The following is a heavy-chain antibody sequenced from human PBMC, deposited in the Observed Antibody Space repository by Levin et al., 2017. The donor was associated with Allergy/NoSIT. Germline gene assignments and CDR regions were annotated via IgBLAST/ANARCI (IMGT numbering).Heavy chain of an antibody. J-gene: IGHJ4*02. Sequence: ETLSLTCTVSGASITTTTNYWGWIRQPPGKGLEWIGSIYYSGSTHYNPSLKSRLTISVDTSKNQFSLNLRSVTAADTAVYYCARNATAPWSLSLGGSLSFDYWGQGVLVTVSS. CDR1: GASITTTTNY. D-gene: IGHD2-15*01. V-gene: IGHV4-39*01. CDR3: ARNATAPWSLSLGGSLSFDY. CDR2: IYYSGST.